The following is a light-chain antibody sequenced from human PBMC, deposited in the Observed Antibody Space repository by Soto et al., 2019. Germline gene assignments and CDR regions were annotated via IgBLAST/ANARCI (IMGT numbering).Light chain of an antibody. J-gene: IGKJ1*01. CDR3: QHYNSYSEA. CDR1: QGISSD. V-gene: IGKV1-9*01. Sequence: DIQLTKSPSFLSASEGDRVTITCQASQGISSDLAWYQQNPGKAPKLLIYAASTLQNGVPSTFSGSGSGTEFTLTISSLQPEDFGTHYCQHYNSYSEAFGQATKVDIK. CDR2: AAS.